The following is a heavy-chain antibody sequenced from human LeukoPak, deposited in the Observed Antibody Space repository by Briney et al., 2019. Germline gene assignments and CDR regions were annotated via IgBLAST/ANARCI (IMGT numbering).Heavy chain of an antibody. CDR2: MNPNSGNT. CDR1: GYTFTSYD. CDR3: ARGADSSGYYYSYGMDV. D-gene: IGHD3-22*01. Sequence: ASVKVSCKASGYTFTSYDINWVRQATGQGLEWMGWMNPNSGNTGYAQKFQGRVTMTRNTSISTAYMELSSLRSEDTAVYYCARGADSSGYYYSYGMDVWGQGTTVTVSS. J-gene: IGHJ6*02. V-gene: IGHV1-8*01.